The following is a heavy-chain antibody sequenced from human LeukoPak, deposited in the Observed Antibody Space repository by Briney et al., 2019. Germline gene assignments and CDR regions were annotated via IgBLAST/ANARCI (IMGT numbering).Heavy chain of an antibody. D-gene: IGHD2-21*02. Sequence: SVKVSCKASGGTFSSYAISWVRQAPGQGLEWMGGIIPIFGTANYAQKFQGTVTITTDESTRTAYRELSSLRSEDTAVYYCAILIVVVTATPSGGYWGQGTLVTVSS. V-gene: IGHV1-69*05. CDR3: AILIVVVTATPSGGY. J-gene: IGHJ4*02. CDR1: GGTFSSYA. CDR2: IIPIFGTA.